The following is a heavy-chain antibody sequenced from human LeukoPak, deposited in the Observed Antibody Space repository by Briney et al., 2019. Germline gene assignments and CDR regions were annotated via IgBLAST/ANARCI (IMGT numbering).Heavy chain of an antibody. CDR1: GFTFSSYG. CDR3: ARRSSGSFDS. Sequence: GGSLRLSCAASGFTFSSYGMHWVRQAPGKGLEWVAVISYDGSNKYYADSVKGRFTISRDNSKNTLHLQMNSRRAEETAVYYCARRSSGSFDSWGQGTLVTASS. J-gene: IGHJ4*02. D-gene: IGHD6-19*01. V-gene: IGHV3-30*03. CDR2: ISYDGSNK.